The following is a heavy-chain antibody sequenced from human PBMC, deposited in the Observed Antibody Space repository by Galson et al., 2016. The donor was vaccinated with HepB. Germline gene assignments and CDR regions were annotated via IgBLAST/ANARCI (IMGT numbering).Heavy chain of an antibody. CDR3: AKGRWDFDS. CDR2: ISYDGRSK. V-gene: IGHV3-30*18. D-gene: IGHD5-24*01. CDR1: GFTFSTYG. J-gene: IGHJ4*02. Sequence: SLRLSCAASGFTFSTYGMHWVRQAPAKGLGWVALISYDGRSKSYADAVKGRVTISRDNSKNTLYLQMNSLRGEDTAVYYCAKGRWDFDSWGQGTLVTVSS.